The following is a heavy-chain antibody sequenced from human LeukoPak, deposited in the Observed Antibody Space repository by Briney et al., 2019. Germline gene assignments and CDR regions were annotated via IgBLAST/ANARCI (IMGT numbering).Heavy chain of an antibody. J-gene: IGHJ4*02. CDR2: ISYDGSNK. V-gene: IGHV3-30*18. D-gene: IGHD1-14*01. CDR3: AKDQVGTIPTTDY. CDR1: GFTFSSYG. Sequence: PGGSLRLSSAASGFTFSSYGMHWVRQAPGKGLEWVAVISYDGSNKYYADSVKGRFTISRDNSKNTLYLQMNSLRAEDTAVYYCAKDQVGTIPTTDYWGQGTLVTVSS.